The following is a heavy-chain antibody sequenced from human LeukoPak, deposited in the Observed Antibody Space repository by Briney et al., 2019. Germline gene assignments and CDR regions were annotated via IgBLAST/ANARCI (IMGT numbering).Heavy chain of an antibody. CDR3: ARDYNYAFDN. Sequence: SGGSLRLSCTASGFPFIEYSMNWVRQVPGKGLEWISYIGIDSGNTKYADSVRGRFTISADKAKNSLYLQMNSLRVEDTAVYYCARDYNYAFDNWGQGTLVSVAS. CDR1: GFPFIEYS. J-gene: IGHJ4*02. CDR2: IGIDSGNT. V-gene: IGHV3-48*01. D-gene: IGHD1-1*01.